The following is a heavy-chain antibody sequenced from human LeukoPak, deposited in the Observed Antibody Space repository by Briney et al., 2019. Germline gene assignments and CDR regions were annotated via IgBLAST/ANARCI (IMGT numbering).Heavy chain of an antibody. J-gene: IGHJ4*02. Sequence: KPGGSLRLSCAASGFTFSNYSLNWVRQAPGKGLEWLSSISSGSDYIYYADSVKGRFPVSVKGRLTISRDNAKNSLYLQMSSLRVEDTAVYYCARALAGQAIDYWGQGTLVTVSS. CDR1: GFTFSNYS. D-gene: IGHD3-3*02. V-gene: IGHV3-21*01. CDR3: ARALAGQAIDY. CDR2: ISSGSDYI.